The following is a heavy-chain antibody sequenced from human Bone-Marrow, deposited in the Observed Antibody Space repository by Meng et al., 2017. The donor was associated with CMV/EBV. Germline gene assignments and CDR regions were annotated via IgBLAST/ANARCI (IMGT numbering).Heavy chain of an antibody. V-gene: IGHV3-23*01. CDR2: NSGSGDST. J-gene: IGHJ4*02. CDR1: GFTFTSYA. D-gene: IGHD2-2*01. CDR3: ARDEGFDIVVVPYGGDYGGNSGFDY. Sequence: GEFLMISCAASGFTFTSYAMSSVRQAPGKGLEWVSANSGSGDSTYYADSVKGRFTISRDNSKNTLYLQMNSLRAEDTAVYYCARDEGFDIVVVPYGGDYGGNSGFDYWGQGTLVTVSS.